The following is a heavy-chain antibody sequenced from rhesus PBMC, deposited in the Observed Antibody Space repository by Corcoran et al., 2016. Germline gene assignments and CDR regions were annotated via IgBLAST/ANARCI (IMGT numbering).Heavy chain of an antibody. J-gene: IGHJ4*01. V-gene: IGHV4-165*01. Sequence: QVQLQESGPGLVKPSETLSLTCAVSGGSFSGYYWAGIRQPPGKGLEWIGYISGSSGSTDYNPSLKSRVTISTDTSKNQFSLKLSSVTAADTAVYYCARVGYSNYDYFDYWGQGVLVTVSS. CDR1: GGSFSGYY. CDR2: ISGSSGST. CDR3: ARVGYSNYDYFDY. D-gene: IGHD4-23*01.